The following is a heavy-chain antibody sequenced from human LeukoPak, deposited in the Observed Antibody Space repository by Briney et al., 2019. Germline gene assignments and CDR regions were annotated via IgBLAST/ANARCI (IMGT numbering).Heavy chain of an antibody. V-gene: IGHV3-23*01. J-gene: IGHJ4*02. D-gene: IGHD4/OR15-4a*01. CDR2: ISGSGGST. Sequence: GGSLRLSCAASGFTFSSYAMSWVRQAPGKGLEWVSAISGSGGSTYYADSVKGRFTISRDNTKNTLSLQMNSLRAEDTAVYYCAKSGLSRFDYWGQGTLITVSS. CDR1: GFTFSSYA. CDR3: AKSGLSRFDY.